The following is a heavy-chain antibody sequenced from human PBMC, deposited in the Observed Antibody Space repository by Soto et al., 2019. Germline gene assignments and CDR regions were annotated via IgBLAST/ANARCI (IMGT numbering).Heavy chain of an antibody. CDR1: GYSFTSYW. D-gene: IGHD3-22*01. J-gene: IGHJ5*02. CDR2: IYPGDSDT. V-gene: IGHV5-51*01. Sequence: GESLKISCKGSGYSFTSYWIGWVRQMPGKGLEWMGIIYPGDSDTRYSPSFQGQVTISADKSISTAYLQWSSLKASDTAMYYCARGLDYYDSSGSGVDNWFAPWGQGTLVTVSS. CDR3: ARGLDYYDSSGSGVDNWFAP.